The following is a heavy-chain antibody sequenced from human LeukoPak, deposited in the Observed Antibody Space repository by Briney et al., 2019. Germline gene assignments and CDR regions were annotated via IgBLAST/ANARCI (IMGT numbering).Heavy chain of an antibody. CDR3: ARDGRGSSNDFDY. Sequence: PGGSLRLSCAASGFTFSSYGMHWVRQAPGQGLEWVAFIRYDGTNEYYADSVKGRFTISRDNSKNTLHLQMNSLRPEGTAVYYCARDGRGSSNDFDYWGQGTLVTVSS. D-gene: IGHD1-26*01. J-gene: IGHJ4*02. V-gene: IGHV3-30*02. CDR1: GFTFSSYG. CDR2: IRYDGTNE.